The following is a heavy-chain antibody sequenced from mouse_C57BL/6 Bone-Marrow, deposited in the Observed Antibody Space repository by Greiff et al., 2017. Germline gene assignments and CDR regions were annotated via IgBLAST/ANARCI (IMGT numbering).Heavy chain of an antibody. CDR3: ARVYYGGDY. J-gene: IGHJ4*01. Sequence: QVQLKESGPELVKPGASVKISCKASGYAFSSSWMNWVKQRPGKGLEWIGRIYPGDGDTNYNGKFKGKATLTADKSSSTAYMQLSSLTSEDSAVYFCARVYYGGDYWGQGTSVTVSS. CDR1: GYAFSSSW. D-gene: IGHD2-1*01. CDR2: IYPGDGDT. V-gene: IGHV1-82*01.